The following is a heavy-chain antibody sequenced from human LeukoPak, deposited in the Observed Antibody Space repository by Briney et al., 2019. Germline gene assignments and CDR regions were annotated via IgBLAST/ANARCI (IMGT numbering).Heavy chain of an antibody. CDR3: ARSNRECSNWNEFDY. J-gene: IGHJ4*02. V-gene: IGHV1-46*01. CDR2: INPRGGST. Sequence: ASEKVSCKAYGYNFTTYYAHWVRQAPGQGLEWNAIINPRGGSTTYAQKFQDRVTMTRDTSTSTVYMELSSLRYEDTAVYYCARSNRECSNWNEFDYWGQGTLVTVSS. D-gene: IGHD1-1*01. CDR1: GYNFTTYY.